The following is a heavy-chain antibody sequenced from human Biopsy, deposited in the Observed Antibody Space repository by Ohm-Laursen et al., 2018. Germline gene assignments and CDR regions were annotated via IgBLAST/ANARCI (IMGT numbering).Heavy chain of an antibody. CDR2: IFYSGTT. D-gene: IGHD3-10*01. V-gene: IGHV4-61*08. CDR1: GASVNTFDFY. J-gene: IGHJ6*02. Sequence: SETLSLTCTVSGASVNTFDFYWAWIRQPSGKGLEWIGYIFYSGTTKYNPSLQRRVRLSLDTANNQFSLTLRSVSAADTATYYCARAYYYGAGSFYSPWMEVWGQGTTVSVS. CDR3: ARAYYYGAGSFYSPWMEV.